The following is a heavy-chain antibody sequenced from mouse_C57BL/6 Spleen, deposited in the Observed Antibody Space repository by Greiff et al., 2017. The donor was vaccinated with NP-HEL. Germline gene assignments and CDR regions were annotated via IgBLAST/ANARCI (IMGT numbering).Heavy chain of an antibody. J-gene: IGHJ2*01. V-gene: IGHV10-3*01. CDR2: IRSKSSNYAT. CDR1: GFTFNTYA. Sequence: EVQLVESGGGLVQPKGSLKLSCAASGFTFNTYAMHWVRQAPGKGLEWVARIRSKSSNYATYYADSVKDRFTISRDDSQSMLYLQMNNLKTEDTAMYYCVREEDYYGSSLFDYWGQGTTLTVSS. CDR3: VREEDYYGSSLFDY. D-gene: IGHD1-1*01.